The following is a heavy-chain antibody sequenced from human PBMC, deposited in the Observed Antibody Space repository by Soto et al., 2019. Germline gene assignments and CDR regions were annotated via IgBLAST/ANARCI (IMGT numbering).Heavy chain of an antibody. CDR2: IIPMSGIP. J-gene: IGHJ5*02. D-gene: IGHD3-10*01. V-gene: IGHV1-69*17. CDR3: TRRGRESANWFDP. CDR1: GGSFNSYS. Sequence: QVQLVQSGAEVKKPGSSVKVSCKASGGSFNSYSMSWVRQAPGQGLEWMGGIIPMSGIPNYAQKFKGGVTITADKSTNTVYVEVNNLTYDDTAVYYCTRRGRESANWFDPWGQGTLVTVSS.